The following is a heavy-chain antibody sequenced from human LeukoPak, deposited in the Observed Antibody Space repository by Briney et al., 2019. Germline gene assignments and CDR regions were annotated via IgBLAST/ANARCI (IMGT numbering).Heavy chain of an antibody. CDR1: GGSISCYN. Sequence: SSETLSLTCTVSGGSISCYNWSWIRQPPGKGLEWVGYIYYSGSTNYNPSLKSRVTMSVDTSKNQFSLKLSSVAAADTAVYYCARVDGSGYGGGYFDYWGQGTLVTVSS. D-gene: IGHD3-22*01. CDR2: IYYSGST. CDR3: ARVDGSGYGGGYFDY. J-gene: IGHJ4*02. V-gene: IGHV4-59*01.